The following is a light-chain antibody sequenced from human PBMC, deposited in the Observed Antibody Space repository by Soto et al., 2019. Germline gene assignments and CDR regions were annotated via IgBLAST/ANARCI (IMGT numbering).Light chain of an antibody. CDR2: LTGDGSH. V-gene: IGLV4-69*01. Sequence: QPVLTQSPSASASLGASVKLTCTLSSGHSSYAIAWHQQQAEKGPRYLMKLTGDGSHSKGDGIPDRFSGSSSGAERYLTISSLQSEDEADYYCQTWGSGTHVVFGGGTQLTVL. CDR1: SGHSSYA. J-gene: IGLJ2*01. CDR3: QTWGSGTHVV.